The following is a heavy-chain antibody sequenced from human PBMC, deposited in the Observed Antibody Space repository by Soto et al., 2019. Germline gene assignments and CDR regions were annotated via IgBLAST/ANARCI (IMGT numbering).Heavy chain of an antibody. Sequence: SETLSLTCAVSSGSISSSNWWSWVRQPPGKGLEWIGEIYHSGSTNYNPSLKSRVTISVDKSKNQFSLKLSSVTAADTAVYYCARGELLRGNWFDPWGQGTLVTVSS. V-gene: IGHV4-4*02. CDR1: SGSISSSNW. D-gene: IGHD2-15*01. J-gene: IGHJ5*02. CDR3: ARGELLRGNWFDP. CDR2: IYHSGST.